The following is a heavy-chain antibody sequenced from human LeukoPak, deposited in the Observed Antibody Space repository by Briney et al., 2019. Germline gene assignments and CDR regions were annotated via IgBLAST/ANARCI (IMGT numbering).Heavy chain of an antibody. V-gene: IGHV4-34*01. CDR2: INHSGST. CDR3: ARSLGYSYGYDY. J-gene: IGHJ4*02. CDR1: GGSFSGYY. D-gene: IGHD5-18*01. Sequence: PSETLSLTCAVYGGSFSGYYWSWIRQPPGKGLEWIGEINHSGSTNYNPSLKSRVTISVDTSKNQFSLKLSSVTAADTAVYYCARSLGYSYGYDYWRQGTLVTVSP.